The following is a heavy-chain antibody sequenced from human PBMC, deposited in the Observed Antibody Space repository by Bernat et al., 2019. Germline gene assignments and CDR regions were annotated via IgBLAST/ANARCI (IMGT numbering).Heavy chain of an antibody. Sequence: EVQLVESGGGLVKPGGSLRLSCAASGFTFSNAWMSWVRQAPGKGLEWVGHIKSRTDGGTADYAAPVKGRFTISRDDAKNTLYVQMNSLKTEDTAVYYWTADRWGVYCSTTSCSMPSKYYYMDVWGTGTTVTVSS. V-gene: IGHV3-15*01. CDR1: GFTFSNAW. CDR2: IKSRTDGGTA. D-gene: IGHD2-2*01. J-gene: IGHJ6*03. CDR3: TADRWGVYCSTTSCSMPSKYYYMDV.